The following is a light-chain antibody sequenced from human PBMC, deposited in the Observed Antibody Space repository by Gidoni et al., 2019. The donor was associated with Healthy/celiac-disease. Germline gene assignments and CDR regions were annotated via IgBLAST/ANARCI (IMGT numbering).Light chain of an antibody. Sequence: SYELTQPPSVSVSPGQTASITCSGDKLGDKYACWYQQKPGQSPVLVIYHDSTRHSGIPEPFSGSNSGNTATLTISGTQAMDEADYYCQAWDSSILFGGGTKLTVL. V-gene: IGLV3-1*01. J-gene: IGLJ2*01. CDR2: HDS. CDR1: KLGDKY. CDR3: QAWDSSIL.